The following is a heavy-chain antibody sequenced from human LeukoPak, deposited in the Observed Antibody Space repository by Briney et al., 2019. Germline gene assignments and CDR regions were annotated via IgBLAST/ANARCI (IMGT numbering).Heavy chain of an antibody. V-gene: IGHV3-23*01. J-gene: IGHJ6*02. CDR1: GFTFSNYA. D-gene: IGHD1-26*01. CDR3: AKDVRVGGGGMDV. Sequence: GGSLRLSSAASGFTFSNYAMNWVRQAPGKGLEWVSLISGSGVNTYYADSVKGRFTISRDTSKNTVSLQMNSLRGEDTAVYYCAKDVRVGGGGMDVWGQGTPVTVSS. CDR2: ISGSGVNT.